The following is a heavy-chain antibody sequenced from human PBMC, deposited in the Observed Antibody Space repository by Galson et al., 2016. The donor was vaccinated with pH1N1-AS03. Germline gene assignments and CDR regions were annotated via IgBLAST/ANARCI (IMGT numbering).Heavy chain of an antibody. D-gene: IGHD3-3*01. V-gene: IGHV1-18*01. CDR2: ISTYTGET. CDR1: GYTLTHFG. CDR3: ARGTIPGVDLQRRFDA. Sequence: SVKVSCKASGYTLTHFGSSGVRQAPGQGLECLGWISTYTGETNYAQKFQGRVTMTTDTSTNTVYMELRTLTSDDTALYYCARGTIPGVDLQRRFDAWGQGTLVTVSS. J-gene: IGHJ5*02.